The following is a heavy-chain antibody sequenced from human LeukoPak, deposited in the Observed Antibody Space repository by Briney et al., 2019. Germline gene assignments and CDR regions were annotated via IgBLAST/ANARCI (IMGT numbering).Heavy chain of an antibody. CDR2: ISSSGSTI. V-gene: IGHV3-48*03. D-gene: IGHD2-2*01. J-gene: IGHJ4*02. Sequence: PGGSLRLSCAASGFTFSRYEMNWVRQAPGKGLEWVSYISSSGSTIYYADSVKGRFTISRDNAKNSLYLQMNSLRAEDTAVYYCASYLLGYRSSTTCSAGYWGQGTLVTVSS. CDR1: GFTFSRYE. CDR3: ASYLLGYRSSTTCSAGY.